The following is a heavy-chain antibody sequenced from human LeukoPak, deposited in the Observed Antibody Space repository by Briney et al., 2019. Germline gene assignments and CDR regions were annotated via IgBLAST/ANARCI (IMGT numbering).Heavy chain of an antibody. V-gene: IGHV1-2*06. Sequence: ASVKVSCKGSGYTFTGYYMHWVRQAPGQGLEWMGRINPNSGGTNYAQKFQGRVTMTRDTSISTAYMELSRLRSDDTAVYYCARSVATQWGMGGGNIDYWGQGTLVTVSS. CDR3: ARSVATQWGMGGGNIDY. CDR1: GYTFTGYY. CDR2: INPNSGGT. D-gene: IGHD5-12*01. J-gene: IGHJ4*02.